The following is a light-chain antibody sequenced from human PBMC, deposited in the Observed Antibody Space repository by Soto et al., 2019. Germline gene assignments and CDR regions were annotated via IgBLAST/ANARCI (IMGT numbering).Light chain of an antibody. Sequence: QSVLTQPPSASGSPGQSVTISCTGTSSDVGAYNYVSWYQQHPGKAPKLMIYDVSKRPSGVPYRFSGSKSGNAASLTVSGLQGEDEADYYCSSYAGSSWVFGGGTKVTLL. CDR2: DVS. CDR3: SSYAGSSWV. CDR1: SSDVGAYNY. V-gene: IGLV2-8*01. J-gene: IGLJ3*02.